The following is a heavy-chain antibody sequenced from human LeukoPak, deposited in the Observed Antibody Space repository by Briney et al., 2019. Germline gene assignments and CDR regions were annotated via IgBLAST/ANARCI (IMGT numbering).Heavy chain of an antibody. D-gene: IGHD3-16*01. CDR2: IYYSGST. Sequence: NPSETLSLTCTVSGGSISSYYWSWIRQPPGKGLGWIGYIYYSGSTNYNPSLKSRVTISVDTSKNQFSLKLSSVTAADTAVYYCAREANVLERFGELSNWGQGTLVTVSS. V-gene: IGHV4-59*01. J-gene: IGHJ4*02. CDR3: AREANVLERFGELSN. CDR1: GGSISSYY.